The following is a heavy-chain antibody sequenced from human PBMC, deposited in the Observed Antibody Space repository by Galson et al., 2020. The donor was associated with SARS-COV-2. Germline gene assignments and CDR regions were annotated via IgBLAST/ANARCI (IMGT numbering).Heavy chain of an antibody. CDR1: GFTFRSYA. CDR2: MSGSGSTT. CDR3: AKTLGPIAARYFGS. D-gene: IGHD6-6*01. J-gene: IGHJ4*02. Sequence: GGSLRLSCEASGFTFRSYAMSWVRQAPGQGLEWVSAMSGSGSTTYYADSVKGRFTISRDNSKNTLSLQMNSLRTEDTALYYCAKTLGPIAARYFGSWGQGTLVTVSS. V-gene: IGHV3-23*01.